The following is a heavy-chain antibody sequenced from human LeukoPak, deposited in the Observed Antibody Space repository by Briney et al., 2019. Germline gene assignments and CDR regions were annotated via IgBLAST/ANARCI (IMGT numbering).Heavy chain of an antibody. CDR3: ARGTGYSSSWYVDAFDI. CDR2: IYYSGST. V-gene: IGHV4-59*01. CDR1: GGSISSYY. Sequence: SETLSLTCTVSGGSISSYYWSWIRQPRGKGLEWIGYIYYSGSTNYNPSLKSRVTISVDTSKNQFSLKLSSVTAADTAVYYCARGTGYSSSWYVDAFDIWGQGTMVTVSS. J-gene: IGHJ3*02. D-gene: IGHD6-13*01.